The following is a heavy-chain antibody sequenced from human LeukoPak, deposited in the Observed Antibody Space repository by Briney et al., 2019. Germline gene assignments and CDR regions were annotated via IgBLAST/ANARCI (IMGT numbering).Heavy chain of an antibody. Sequence: SQTLSLTCAISGDSVSNNSASWNWFRQSPSRGLEWLGRTYYRSKLSTDYAVSVKRRITINVHTSKNQFSLQLNSVTPEDTAVYYCTKGPGKFEYWGQGTLVIVSS. CDR3: TKGPGKFEY. D-gene: IGHD3-10*01. V-gene: IGHV6-1*01. J-gene: IGHJ4*02. CDR1: GDSVSNNSAS. CDR2: TYYRSKLST.